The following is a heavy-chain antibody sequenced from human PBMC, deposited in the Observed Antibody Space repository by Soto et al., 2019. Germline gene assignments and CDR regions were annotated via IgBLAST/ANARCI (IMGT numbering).Heavy chain of an antibody. CDR1: GGTFSSYA. Sequence: QVQLVQSGAEVKKPGSSVKVSCKASGGTFSSYAISWVRQAPGQGLEWMGGIIPIFGTANYAQKFQGRVTITADESTSTDYMELSSLRSEDTAVYYCARDGRGSYYPAFDSWGQGTLVTVSS. CDR3: ARDGRGSYYPAFDS. D-gene: IGHD1-26*01. V-gene: IGHV1-69*01. CDR2: IIPIFGTA. J-gene: IGHJ4*02.